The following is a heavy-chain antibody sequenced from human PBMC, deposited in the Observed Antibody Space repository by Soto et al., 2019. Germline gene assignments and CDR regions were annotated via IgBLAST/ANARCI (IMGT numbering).Heavy chain of an antibody. CDR1: GGSISSYY. V-gene: IGHV4-59*01. Sequence: SGTLYLSCTVSGGSISSYYWSWIRQPPGKGLEWIGYIYYSGSTNYNPSLKSRVTISVDTSKNQFSLKLSSVTAADTAVYYCARSGWYLAYRGQRTLVIVSA. J-gene: IGHJ4*02. CDR3: ARSGWYLAY. CDR2: IYYSGST. D-gene: IGHD3-22*01.